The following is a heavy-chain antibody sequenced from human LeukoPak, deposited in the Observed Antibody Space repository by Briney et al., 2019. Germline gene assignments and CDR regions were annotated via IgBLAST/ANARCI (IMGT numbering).Heavy chain of an antibody. CDR1: GDSISSGGSYY. CDR2: ISTSWST. J-gene: IGHJ6*04. V-gene: IGHV4-61*02. D-gene: IGHD6-13*01. Sequence: PSETLSLTCTVSGDSISSGGSYYWSWIRQPAGKGPEWIGRISTSWSTNYNPSLRSRVTISVDTSKNQFSLKLNSVTAADTAVYYCAREYSSGWYSSGMDVWGKGTTVTISS. CDR3: AREYSSGWYSSGMDV.